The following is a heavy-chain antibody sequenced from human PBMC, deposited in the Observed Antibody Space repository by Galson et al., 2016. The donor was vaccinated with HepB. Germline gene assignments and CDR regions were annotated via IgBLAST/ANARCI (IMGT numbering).Heavy chain of an antibody. CDR2: ISYDGRKI. V-gene: IGHV3-30*04. CDR3: ARLTLRGLDN. D-gene: IGHD3-16*01. CDR1: GFTFTSRA. Sequence: SLRLSCAASGFTFTSRAMHWVRQAPGQGLEWVAVISYDGRKIFYAESVRGRSSISRDNSKNKLFLQMNSLLAEDTAVDYCARLTLRGLDNWGQGTLVNVS. J-gene: IGHJ4*02.